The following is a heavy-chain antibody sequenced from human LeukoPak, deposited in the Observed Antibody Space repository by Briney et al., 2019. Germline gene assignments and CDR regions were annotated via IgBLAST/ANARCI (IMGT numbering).Heavy chain of an antibody. V-gene: IGHV3-23*01. CDR1: RFTFSGYA. D-gene: IGHD5-12*01. CDR2: ITGSGSNT. Sequence: PGGSLRLSCAASRFTFSGYAMSWVRQAPGKGLEWVAAITGSGSNTYYADSVKGRCTISRDNSKNTLYLQMNSLRADDTAVYYCAKEASGHISDYIDYWGQGTLVTVSS. J-gene: IGHJ4*02. CDR3: AKEASGHISDYIDY.